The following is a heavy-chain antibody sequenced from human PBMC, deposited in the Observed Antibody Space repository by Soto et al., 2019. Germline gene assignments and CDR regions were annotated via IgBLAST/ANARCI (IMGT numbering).Heavy chain of an antibody. Sequence: GGSLRLSCAASGFTFSNYVMHWVRQVPGEGLVWVSRMSGDGKTISYADSVKGRFTISRDNAKNTLYLQMNSLRVEDTAVYYCARTYVPGIAGFDPWGQGTLVTVSS. V-gene: IGHV3-74*01. CDR2: MSGDGKTI. J-gene: IGHJ5*02. D-gene: IGHD1-1*01. CDR1: GFTFSNYV. CDR3: ARTYVPGIAGFDP.